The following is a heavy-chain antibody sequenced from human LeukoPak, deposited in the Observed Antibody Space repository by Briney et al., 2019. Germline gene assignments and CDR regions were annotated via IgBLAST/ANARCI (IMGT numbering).Heavy chain of an antibody. CDR3: ARDPTAAGKGAWFDP. V-gene: IGHV4-39*02. D-gene: IGHD6-13*01. Sequence: SETLSLTCTVSGVSISSYYWGWIRQPPGKGLEWIGSIYYSGSTYYNPSLKSRVTISVDTSKNRFSLKLSSVAAADTAVYYCARDPTAAGKGAWFDPWGQGTLVTVSS. CDR1: GVSISSYY. CDR2: IYYSGST. J-gene: IGHJ5*02.